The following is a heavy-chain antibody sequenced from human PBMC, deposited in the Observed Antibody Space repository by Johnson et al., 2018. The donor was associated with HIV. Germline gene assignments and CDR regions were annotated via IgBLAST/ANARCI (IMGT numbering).Heavy chain of an antibody. CDR2: IGTSGDT. D-gene: IGHD3-10*01. V-gene: IGHV3-13*01. Sequence: VQLVESGGGLVQPGGSLRLSCAASGFTFSSYDMHWVRQATGKGLEWVSTIGTSGDTYHPGSVKGRFTISRENAKNSLYLQMNSLRAGYTAVYFCARGSGVHSAFDIWGQGTVVTVSS. CDR3: ARGSGVHSAFDI. CDR1: GFTFSSYD. J-gene: IGHJ3*02.